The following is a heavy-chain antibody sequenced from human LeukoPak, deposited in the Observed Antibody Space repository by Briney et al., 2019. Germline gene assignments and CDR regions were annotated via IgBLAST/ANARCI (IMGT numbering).Heavy chain of an antibody. Sequence: GGSLRLSCAASGFTFSSYAMNWVRQAPGKGLEWISYISGRSSTIYYADSVRGRFTISRDNAKNSMYLQMNSLRAEDTAVYYCARDRLTSGSYFFDYWGQGTLVTVSS. CDR3: ARDRLTSGSYFFDY. CDR1: GFTFSSYA. CDR2: ISGRSSTI. D-gene: IGHD1-26*01. V-gene: IGHV3-48*01. J-gene: IGHJ4*02.